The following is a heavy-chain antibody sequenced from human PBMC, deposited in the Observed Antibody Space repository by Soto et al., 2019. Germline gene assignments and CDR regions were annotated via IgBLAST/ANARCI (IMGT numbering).Heavy chain of an antibody. V-gene: IGHV3-74*01. CDR3: VRDRSLWFRDY. D-gene: IGHD3-10*01. Sequence: EVQLVESGGGLVQPGGSLRLSCAASGFTFSTYWMHWVRQAPGKGLVWVARIRPDGSGATYADSVKGRFTISRDNAKVPLYLQMNSLTAEVTAVYYSVRDRSLWFRDYWGQGTLVTVSS. J-gene: IGHJ4*02. CDR2: IRPDGSGA. CDR1: GFTFSTYW.